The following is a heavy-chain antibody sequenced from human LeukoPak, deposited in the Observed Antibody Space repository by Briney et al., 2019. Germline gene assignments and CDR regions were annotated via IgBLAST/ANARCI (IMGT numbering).Heavy chain of an antibody. CDR3: AIVESSSNNVLDY. CDR1: GFTFSNYG. D-gene: IGHD2-2*01. CDR2: IWYDGSNK. J-gene: IGHJ4*02. Sequence: GRSLRLSCAASGFTFSNYGMHWVRQAPGKGLGWVAVIWYDGSNKYYADSVKGRFTISRDNSKNTLYLQMNSLRAEDTAVYYCAIVESSSNNVLDYWGQGTLVTVSS. V-gene: IGHV3-33*01.